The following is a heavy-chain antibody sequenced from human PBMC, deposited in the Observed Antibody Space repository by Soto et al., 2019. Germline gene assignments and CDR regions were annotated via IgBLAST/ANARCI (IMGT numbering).Heavy chain of an antibody. V-gene: IGHV1-3*01. CDR1: GYTFTTCG. J-gene: IGHJ4*02. D-gene: IGHD1-26*01. CDR3: ARRSPYYGIDY. Sequence: QVQLVQSGAEVKKPGASVKVSCKASGYTFTTCGIHWVRQAPGQSLEWMGWINAGSGDTKYSQKFQGRVTITRDTSADTAYLELTSLRPEVTAVYYCARRSPYYGIDYWGQGTLVTVSS. CDR2: INAGSGDT.